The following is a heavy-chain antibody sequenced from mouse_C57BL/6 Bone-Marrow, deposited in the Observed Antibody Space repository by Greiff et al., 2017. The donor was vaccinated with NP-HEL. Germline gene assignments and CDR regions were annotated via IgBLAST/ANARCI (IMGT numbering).Heavy chain of an antibody. Sequence: VMLVESGAELARPGASVKLSCKASGYTFTSYGISWVKQRTGQGLEWIGEIYPRSGNTYYNEKFKGKATLTADKSSSTAYMELRSLTSEDSAVYFCARRMLLTDFDYWGQGTTLTVSS. CDR1: GYTFTSYG. J-gene: IGHJ2*01. CDR3: ARRMLLTDFDY. CDR2: IYPRSGNT. D-gene: IGHD1-1*01. V-gene: IGHV1-81*01.